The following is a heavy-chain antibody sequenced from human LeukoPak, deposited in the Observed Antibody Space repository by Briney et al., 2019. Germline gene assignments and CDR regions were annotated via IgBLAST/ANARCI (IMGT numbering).Heavy chain of an antibody. CDR1: GFTFSSYA. V-gene: IGHV3-23*01. J-gene: IGHJ4*02. CDR3: VSRGGASVFYYFDF. D-gene: IGHD3-10*01. Sequence: GGSLRLSCAASGFTFSSYAMTWVRQAPGKGPGWTSSISGDGRRTFYSDSVRGRFTITRDNSRNTLYLQMNSLRADDTAVYYCVSRGGASVFYYFDFWGQGTLVTVSS. CDR2: ISGDGRRT.